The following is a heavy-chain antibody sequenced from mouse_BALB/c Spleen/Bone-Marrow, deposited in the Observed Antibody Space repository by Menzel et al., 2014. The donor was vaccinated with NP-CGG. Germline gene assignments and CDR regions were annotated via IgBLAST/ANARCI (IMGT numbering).Heavy chain of an antibody. J-gene: IGHJ2*01. CDR3: ARGAPFDY. CDR2: IYPGDGDT. V-gene: IGHV1-87*01. Sequence: LEESGAELARPGASVKLSCKASGYTFTSYWMQWVKQRPGQGLECIGAIYPGDGDTTYTQKFKGKATLTADKSSSTAYMQLSSLASEDSAVYYCARGAPFDYWGQGTTLTVSS. CDR1: GYTFTSYW.